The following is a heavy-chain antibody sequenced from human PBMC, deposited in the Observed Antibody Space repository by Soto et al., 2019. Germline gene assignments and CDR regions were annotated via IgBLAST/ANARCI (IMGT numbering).Heavy chain of an antibody. V-gene: IGHV3-30*18. CDR1: GVTFRTYG. D-gene: IGHD3-3*01. Sequence: QVQLVESGGGVVQPGRSLTLSCVVSGVTFRTYGIHWVRQAPGKGLEWVAVISYDGDYKSYADSVKGRFSISRDNSKNTVYLQLTSRGAEDTALYYCAKSDRGVFGVVMSPALDPLDVWGQGTMVAVSS. J-gene: IGHJ3*01. CDR2: ISYDGDYK. CDR3: AKSDRGVFGVVMSPALDPLDV.